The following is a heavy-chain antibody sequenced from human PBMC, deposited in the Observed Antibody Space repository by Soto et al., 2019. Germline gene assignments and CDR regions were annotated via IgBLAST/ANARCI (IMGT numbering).Heavy chain of an antibody. CDR2: IYYSGST. CDR1: GGSISSYY. CDR3: AGDARGLELRYGMDV. Sequence: KPSETLSLTXTVSGGSISSYYWSWIRQPPGKGLEWIGYIYYSGSTNYNPSLKSRVTISVDTSKNQFSLKLSSVTAADTAVYYCAGDARGLELRYGMDVWGQGTTVTVSS. V-gene: IGHV4-59*01. J-gene: IGHJ6*02. D-gene: IGHD1-7*01.